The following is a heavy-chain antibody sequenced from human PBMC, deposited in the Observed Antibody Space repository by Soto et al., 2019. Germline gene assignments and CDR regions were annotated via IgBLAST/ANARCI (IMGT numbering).Heavy chain of an antibody. J-gene: IGHJ4*02. CDR1: GGSFSGYY. CDR3: ARGGPSSGSFPFDY. V-gene: IGHV4-34*01. D-gene: IGHD6-25*01. CDR2: INHSGST. Sequence: QVQLQQWGAGLLKPSETLSLTCAVYGGSFSGYYWSWIRQPPGKGLEWIGEINHSGSTNYNPSLKSRVTISVDTSKNQFSLKLSSVTAADTAVYYCARGGPSSGSFPFDYWGQGTLVTVSS.